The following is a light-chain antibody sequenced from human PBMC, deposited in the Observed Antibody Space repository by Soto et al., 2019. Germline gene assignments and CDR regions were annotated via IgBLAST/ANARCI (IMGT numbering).Light chain of an antibody. CDR1: SSDIGSYNL. Sequence: QSALSQPASVSGSPGQSVTISCTGTSSDIGSYNLVSWYHHRPGQAPKLVIYEVTRRPSVDSNRFSGSKSGNTASLTIEGLQPDDEGDYYCCSYAGGRTFVVFGGGTKLTVL. CDR3: CSYAGGRTFVV. J-gene: IGLJ3*02. V-gene: IGLV2-23*02. CDR2: EVT.